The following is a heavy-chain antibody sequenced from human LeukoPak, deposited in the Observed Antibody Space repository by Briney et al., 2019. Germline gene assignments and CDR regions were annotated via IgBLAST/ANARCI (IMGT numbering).Heavy chain of an antibody. D-gene: IGHD2-8*01. CDR3: ARGHLGFIGVKFLTAFDY. Sequence: SETLSLICAVYGGSFSGYYWSWIRQPPGKGLEWIGEINHSGSTNYNPSLKSRVTISVDTSKNHFSLKLSSVTAADTAVYYRARGHLGFIGVKFLTAFDYWGQGTLVTVSS. CDR1: GGSFSGYY. V-gene: IGHV4-34*01. J-gene: IGHJ4*02. CDR2: INHSGST.